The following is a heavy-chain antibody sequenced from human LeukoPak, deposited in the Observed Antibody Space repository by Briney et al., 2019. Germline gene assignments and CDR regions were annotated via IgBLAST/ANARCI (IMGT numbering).Heavy chain of an antibody. V-gene: IGHV3-21*01. Sequence: GGSLRLSCAASGFTFSSYSMNWVRQAPGKGLEWVSSISSSSSYIYYADSVKGRFTISRDNAKNSLYLQMNSLRAEDTAAYYCASEQRGGAFDIWGQGTMVTVSS. J-gene: IGHJ3*02. CDR3: ASEQRGGAFDI. D-gene: IGHD3-16*01. CDR1: GFTFSSYS. CDR2: ISSSSSYI.